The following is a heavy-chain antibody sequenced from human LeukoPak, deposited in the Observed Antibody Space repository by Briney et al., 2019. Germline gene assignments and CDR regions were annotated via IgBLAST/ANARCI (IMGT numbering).Heavy chain of an antibody. Sequence: SETLSLTCTVSGYSISSGYYWGWIRQPPGKGLEWIGSIYHSGSTYYNPSLKSRVTISVDTSKNQFSLKLSSVTAADTAVYYCAGDNYDFWSGYSNNWFDPWGQGTLVTVSS. CDR1: GYSISSGYY. J-gene: IGHJ5*02. CDR3: AGDNYDFWSGYSNNWFDP. CDR2: IYHSGST. D-gene: IGHD3-3*01. V-gene: IGHV4-38-2*02.